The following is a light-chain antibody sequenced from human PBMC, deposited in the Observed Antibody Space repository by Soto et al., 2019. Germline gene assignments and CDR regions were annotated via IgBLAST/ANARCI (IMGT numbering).Light chain of an antibody. Sequence: DIQMTQSPSTLPASVGDRVTITCRASQSISSWLAWYQQKPGKAPKLLIYKASSLESGVPSRFSGSGSGTEFTLTISSLQPDDFATYYCQQYNSYWTFGQGTKV. V-gene: IGKV1-5*03. CDR1: QSISSW. CDR2: KAS. J-gene: IGKJ1*01. CDR3: QQYNSYWT.